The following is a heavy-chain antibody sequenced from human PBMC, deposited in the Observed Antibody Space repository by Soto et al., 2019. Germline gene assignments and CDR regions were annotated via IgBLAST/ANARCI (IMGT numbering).Heavy chain of an antibody. V-gene: IGHV4-4*02. Sequence: QVQLQESGPGLVKPSGTLSLTCAVSSASVRSSNWWSWVRQTPEKGLEWIGQIHHSGSTNYNPSLTSRATTSVDKSKNHFSRYVSSVTAADTAVYYCARGGYYFYMDVWGRAITVTVSS. CDR3: ARGGYYFYMDV. D-gene: IGHD1-26*01. CDR2: IHHSGST. J-gene: IGHJ6*03. CDR1: SASVRSSNW.